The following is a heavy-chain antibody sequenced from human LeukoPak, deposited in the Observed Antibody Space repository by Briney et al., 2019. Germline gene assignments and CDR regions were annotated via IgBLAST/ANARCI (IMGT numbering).Heavy chain of an antibody. D-gene: IGHD1-1*01. J-gene: IGHJ4*02. V-gene: IGHV3-23*01. CDR2: LRGKGDT. CDR3: AKANWVSNADAVF. Sequence: GGSLRPSCAASGFSFSSYAMGWVREAAARVLEWVSSLRGKGDTFYADSVKGRFTLSRDDSRNTVYLQLNNLRVEDTAVYYCAKANWVSNADAVFWGQGTVVTVSS. CDR1: GFSFSSYA.